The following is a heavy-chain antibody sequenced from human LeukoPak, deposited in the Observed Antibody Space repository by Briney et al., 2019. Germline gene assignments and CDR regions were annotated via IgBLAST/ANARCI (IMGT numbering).Heavy chain of an antibody. CDR2: INPNSGGT. V-gene: IGHV1-2*02. D-gene: IGHD6-6*01. CDR3: ARHSSSSFYYYYGMDV. J-gene: IGHJ6*02. Sequence: ASVKVSCKASGYTFTGYYMHWVRQAPGQGLEWMGWINPNSGGTNYAQKFQDRVTMTRDTSISTAYMELSRLRSDDTAVYYCARHSSSSFYYYYGMDVWGQGTTVTVSS. CDR1: GYTFTGYY.